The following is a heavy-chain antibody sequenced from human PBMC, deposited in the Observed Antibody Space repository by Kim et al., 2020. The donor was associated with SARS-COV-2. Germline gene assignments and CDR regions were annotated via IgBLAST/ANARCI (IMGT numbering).Heavy chain of an antibody. CDR2: IKQDGTVK. CDR3: ARVQTYDLVSGDYYYID. V-gene: IGHV3-7*03. CDR1: DFPFDYYW. J-gene: IGHJ6*03. D-gene: IGHD3-3*01. Sequence: GGSLRLSCVISDFPFDYYWMAWVRQAPGKGLEWVANIKQDGTVKYYVDSVRGRFTISRDNGRNSLYLQMSSLRREDTALYYCARVQTYDLVSGDYYYID.